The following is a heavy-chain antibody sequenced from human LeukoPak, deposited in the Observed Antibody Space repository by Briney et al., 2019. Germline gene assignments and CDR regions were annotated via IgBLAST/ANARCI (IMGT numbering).Heavy chain of an antibody. Sequence: PSETLSLTCTVSGGSISSYYWSWIRQPPGKGLEWIGYIYYSGSTNYNPSLESRVTISVDTSKNQFSLKLSSVTAADTAVYYCAAANGYNLFDYWGQGTLVTVSS. CDR2: IYYSGST. J-gene: IGHJ4*02. CDR3: AAANGYNLFDY. CDR1: GGSISSYY. V-gene: IGHV4-59*01. D-gene: IGHD5-24*01.